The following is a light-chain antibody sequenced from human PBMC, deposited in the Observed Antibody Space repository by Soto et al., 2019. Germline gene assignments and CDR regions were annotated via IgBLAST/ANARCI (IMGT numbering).Light chain of an antibody. CDR1: QTIGRGY. J-gene: IGKJ1*01. Sequence: DIELTQSPATLSLSLGDRATISCRASQTIGRGYFAWYQQRPGRTPRLILSATSSRAGGIPYRFGGSGSGADFTLTISRVQPEDFAVYYCHQYAISPLTFGQGTKVDI. CDR3: HQYAISPLT. V-gene: IGKV3-20*01. CDR2: ATS.